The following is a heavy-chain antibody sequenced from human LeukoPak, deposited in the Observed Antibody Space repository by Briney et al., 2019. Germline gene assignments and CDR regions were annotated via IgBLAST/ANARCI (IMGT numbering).Heavy chain of an antibody. J-gene: IGHJ3*02. CDR3: ASGTVDTAMLVDAFDI. Sequence: GGSLRLSCAASGFTFSSYWMSWVRQAPGKGLEWVANIKQDGSEKYYVDSVKGRFTISRDNAKNSLYLQMNSLRAEDTAVYYCASGTVDTAMLVDAFDIWGQGTMVTVSS. CDR1: GFTFSSYW. CDR2: IKQDGSEK. D-gene: IGHD5-18*01. V-gene: IGHV3-7*03.